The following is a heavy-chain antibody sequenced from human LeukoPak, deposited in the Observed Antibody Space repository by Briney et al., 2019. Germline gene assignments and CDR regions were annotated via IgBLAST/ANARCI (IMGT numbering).Heavy chain of an antibody. CDR2: INPNSGCT. Sequence: ASVKVSCKASGYTFTGYYMHWVRQAPGQGLEWMGWINPNSGCTNYAQKFQGRVTMTRDTSISTAYMELSRLGSDDTAVYYCARDIGQGLEFDYWGQGTLVTASS. V-gene: IGHV1-2*02. D-gene: IGHD3/OR15-3a*01. CDR3: ARDIGQGLEFDY. CDR1: GYTFTGYY. J-gene: IGHJ4*02.